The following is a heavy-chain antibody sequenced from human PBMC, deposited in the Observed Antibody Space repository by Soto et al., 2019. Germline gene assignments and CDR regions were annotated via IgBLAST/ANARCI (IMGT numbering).Heavy chain of an antibody. D-gene: IGHD5-18*01. CDR3: AREGYSYGYGYRYVYGMDV. J-gene: IGHJ6*02. V-gene: IGHV3-33*01. CDR1: GFTFSSYG. Sequence: GGSLRLSCAASGFTFSSYGMHWVRQAPGKGLEWVAVIWYDGSNKYYADSVKGRFTISRDNSKNTLYLQMNSLRAEDTAVYYCAREGYSYGYGYRYVYGMDVWGQGTTVSVSS. CDR2: IWYDGSNK.